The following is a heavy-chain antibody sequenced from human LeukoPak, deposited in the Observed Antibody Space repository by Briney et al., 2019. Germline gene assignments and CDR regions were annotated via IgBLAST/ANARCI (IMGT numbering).Heavy chain of an antibody. CDR3: ARVLLYRRGRYFDY. CDR2: IYTSEST. J-gene: IGHJ4*02. CDR1: GGSISSGSYY. V-gene: IGHV4-61*02. Sequence: PSETLTLTCTVSGGSISSGSYYWRWIPQPAGQGLEWIVRIYTSESTNYNPSLKSRVTISVVTSKNQFTLELRSVTAADTAVYYWARVLLYRRGRYFDYWGQGTLVTVSS. D-gene: IGHD1-26*01.